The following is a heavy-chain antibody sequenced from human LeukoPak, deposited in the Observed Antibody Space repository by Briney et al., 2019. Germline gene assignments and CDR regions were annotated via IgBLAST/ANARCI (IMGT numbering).Heavy chain of an antibody. J-gene: IGHJ5*02. CDR3: ARGLWFGEANWFDP. Sequence: ASVKVSCKASGYTFTSYDINWVRQATGQGLEWMGWMNPNSGNKGYAQKFQGRVTMTRNTSISTAYMQLSSLRSEDTAVYYCARGLWFGEANWFDPWGQGTLVTVSS. D-gene: IGHD3-10*01. V-gene: IGHV1-8*01. CDR2: MNPNSGNK. CDR1: GYTFTSYD.